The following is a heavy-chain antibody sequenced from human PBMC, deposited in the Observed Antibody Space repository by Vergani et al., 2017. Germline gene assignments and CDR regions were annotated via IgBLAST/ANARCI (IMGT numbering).Heavy chain of an antibody. V-gene: IGHV4-39*01. CDR2: IYYSGST. CDR3: AGLQTTVQDY. CDR1: GGSISSSSYY. Sequence: QLQLQESSPGLVKPSETLFLTCTVSGGSISSSSYYWGWIRQPPGKGLEWIGSIYYSGSTYYNPSLRSRVTISVDTSKNQFSLKLSSVTAADTAVYYCAGLQTTVQDYWGQGTLVTVSS. J-gene: IGHJ4*02. D-gene: IGHD1-1*01.